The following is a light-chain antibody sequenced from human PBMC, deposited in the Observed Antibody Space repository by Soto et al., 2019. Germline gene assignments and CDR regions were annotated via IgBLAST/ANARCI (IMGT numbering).Light chain of an antibody. J-gene: IGKJ1*01. Sequence: IQLTQSPSFLSASVGDRVTITCRASQGINRFLAWYQQKPGKAPKLLIYDASSLESGVPSRFSGSGSGTEFTLIISSLQSEDFAVYYCQHYNEWPPWTFGQGTKVDI. CDR1: QGINRF. CDR2: DAS. V-gene: IGKV1D-13*01. CDR3: QHYNEWPPWT.